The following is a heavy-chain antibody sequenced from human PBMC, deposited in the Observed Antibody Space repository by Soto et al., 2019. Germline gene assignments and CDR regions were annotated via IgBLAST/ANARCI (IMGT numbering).Heavy chain of an antibody. CDR1: GDRVSSNSAA. Sequence: PSHTLSLPCAISGDRVSSNSAAWNWIRQSPSRGLEWLGRTYYRSKWYNEYAVSVKSRITIKPDTSKTQFSLQLSSVIPEDTAVYYCAGMQEGALAFWGQGTLVTVSS. D-gene: IGHD1-26*01. CDR2: TYYRSKWYN. J-gene: IGHJ4*02. CDR3: AGMQEGALAF. V-gene: IGHV6-1*01.